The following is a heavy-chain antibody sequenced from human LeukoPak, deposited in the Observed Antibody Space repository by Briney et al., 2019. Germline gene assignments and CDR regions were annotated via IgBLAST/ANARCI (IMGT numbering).Heavy chain of an antibody. CDR3: AREGLPATDINWFDP. D-gene: IGHD2-2*01. Sequence: ASVKVSFKASGYTFTVYYMYWVRQAPGQGLEWMGWINPNSGGTKYAQKFQGRVTMTRDTSISTAYMELTRLRSDDTAVYYCAREGLPATDINWFDPWGQGTLVTVSS. J-gene: IGHJ5*02. V-gene: IGHV1-2*02. CDR2: INPNSGGT. CDR1: GYTFTVYY.